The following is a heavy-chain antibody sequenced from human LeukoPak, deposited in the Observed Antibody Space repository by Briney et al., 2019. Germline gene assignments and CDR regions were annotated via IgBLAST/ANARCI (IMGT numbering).Heavy chain of an antibody. J-gene: IGHJ4*02. CDR2: INTNTGNP. Sequence: ASVKVSCKASGYTFTSYAMNWVRQAPGQGLEWMGWINTNTGNPTYAQGFTGRFVFSLDTSVSTAYLQISSLKAEDTAVYYCARVTSGSGSYYFDYWGQGTLVTVSS. D-gene: IGHD3-10*01. CDR1: GYTFTSYA. CDR3: ARVTSGSGSYYFDY. V-gene: IGHV7-4-1*02.